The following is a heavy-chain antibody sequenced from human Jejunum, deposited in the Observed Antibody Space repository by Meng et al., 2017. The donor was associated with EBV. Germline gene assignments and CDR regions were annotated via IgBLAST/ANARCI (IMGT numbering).Heavy chain of an antibody. J-gene: IGHJ4*02. CDR3: ARGAYFDY. CDR2: IYYSGSA. CDR1: GGSISSGGYS. Sequence: LQATASGLVKPSETLSLTCAVSGGSISSGGYSWHWIRQPPGKGLQWIGYIYYSGSAFYNPSLKSRVTLSVDRSKNQFSLNLSSVTAADTAVYYCARGAYFDYWGQGTLVTVSS. V-gene: IGHV4-30-2*01.